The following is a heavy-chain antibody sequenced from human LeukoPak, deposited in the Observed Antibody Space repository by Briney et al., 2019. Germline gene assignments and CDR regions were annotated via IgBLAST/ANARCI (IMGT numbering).Heavy chain of an antibody. CDR1: GGTFSSYA. V-gene: IGHV1-46*01. CDR2: INPSGGST. D-gene: IGHD3-22*01. CDR3: ARDGDSGGLYYFDY. Sequence: ASVKVSCKASGGTFSSYAISWVRQAPGQGLEWMGIINPSGGSTSYAQKFQGRVTMTRDMSTSTVYMELSSLRSEDTAVYYCARDGDSGGLYYFDYWGQGTLVTVSS. J-gene: IGHJ4*02.